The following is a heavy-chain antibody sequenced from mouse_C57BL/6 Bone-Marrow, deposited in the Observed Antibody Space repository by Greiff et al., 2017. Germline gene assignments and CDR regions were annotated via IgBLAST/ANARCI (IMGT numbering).Heavy chain of an antibody. J-gene: IGHJ2*01. D-gene: IGHD1-1*01. CDR3: TMSLVYYGTNY. Sequence: VQLQQSGAELVKPGASVKLSCTASGFNIKDYYIHWVKQRTEQGLEWIGRIDPEDGETKYAPKFQDKATITADTASNTAYLQLSSLTSEDTAVYYSTMSLVYYGTNYGGQGTTLTVSA. CDR2: IDPEDGET. CDR1: GFNIKDYY. V-gene: IGHV14-2*01.